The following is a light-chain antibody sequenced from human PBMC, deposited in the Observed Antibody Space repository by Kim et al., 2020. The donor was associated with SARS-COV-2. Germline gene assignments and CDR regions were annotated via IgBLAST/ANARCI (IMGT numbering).Light chain of an antibody. J-gene: IGKJ2*01. CDR3: QQRSNWPPVYT. CDR2: DAS. CDR1: QSISSY. V-gene: IGKV3-11*01. Sequence: DIVLTQSPATLSLSPGERASLSCRASQSISSYLAWYQQKPGQAPMLLIYDASNRATGIPARFSGSGSGTDFTLTISSLEPEDFAVYYCQQRSNWPPVYTFGQGTKLEIK.